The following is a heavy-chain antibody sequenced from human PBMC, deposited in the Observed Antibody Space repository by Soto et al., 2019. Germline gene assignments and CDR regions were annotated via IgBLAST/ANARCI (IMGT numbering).Heavy chain of an antibody. CDR1: GYTFTIYG. V-gene: IGHV1-18*01. Sequence: QVQLVQSGGEVKKPGASVKVSCKASGYTFTIYGINWVRQAPGQGLEWMGWISPDNGNTNYAQKLQGRVTMTTDTSTSTADMMLRSLRTDDTAVYYCARALGYSGYAGMDVWGQGTTVTVSS. CDR2: ISPDNGNT. D-gene: IGHD5-12*01. J-gene: IGHJ6*02. CDR3: ARALGYSGYAGMDV.